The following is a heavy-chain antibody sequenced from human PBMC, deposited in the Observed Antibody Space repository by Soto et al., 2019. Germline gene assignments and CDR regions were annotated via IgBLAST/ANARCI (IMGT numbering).Heavy chain of an antibody. Sequence: EVQLVESGGGLIQPGGSLRLSCAASGFTVSSNYMSWVRQAPGKGLEWVSVIYSGGDTYYADSVKGRFTISRDNSKNTLYLQMNSLRAEDTAVYYCARDRPDYYYGMDVWGQGTTVTVSS. CDR2: IYSGGDT. CDR1: GFTVSSNY. J-gene: IGHJ6*02. CDR3: ARDRPDYYYGMDV. V-gene: IGHV3-53*01.